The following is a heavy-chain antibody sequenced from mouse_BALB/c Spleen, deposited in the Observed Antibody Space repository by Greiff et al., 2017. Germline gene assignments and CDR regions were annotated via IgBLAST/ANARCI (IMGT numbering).Heavy chain of an antibody. Sequence: EVQGVESGGGLVQPGGSLKLSCAASGFTFSSYTMSWVRQTPEKRLEWVAYISNGGGSTYYPDTVKGRFTISRDNAKNTLYLQMSSLKSEDTAMYYCVRHKRYIESWGQGTTLTVSS. J-gene: IGHJ2*01. CDR1: GFTFSSYT. CDR2: ISNGGGST. CDR3: VRHKRYIES. V-gene: IGHV5-12-2*01.